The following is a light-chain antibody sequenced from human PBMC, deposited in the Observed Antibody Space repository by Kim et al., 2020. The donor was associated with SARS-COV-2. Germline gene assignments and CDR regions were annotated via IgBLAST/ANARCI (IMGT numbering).Light chain of an antibody. Sequence: SVTISCTGTSRDVGGYNYVSWYQQHPGKAPKLMIYDVSKRPSGVPDRFSGSKSGNTASLTISGLQAEDEADYYCCSYAGSYTFNYVFGTGTKVTVL. CDR2: DVS. J-gene: IGLJ1*01. V-gene: IGLV2-11*01. CDR1: SRDVGGYNY. CDR3: CSYAGSYTFNYV.